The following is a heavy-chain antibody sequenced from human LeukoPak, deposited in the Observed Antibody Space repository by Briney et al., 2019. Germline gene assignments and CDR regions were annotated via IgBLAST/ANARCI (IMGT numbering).Heavy chain of an antibody. CDR2: IRDDGNNK. Sequence: GGSLRLSCGASGFTFSNYGRLRLRHAPGKGLDWVAFIRDDGNNKLYADSVKGRFTISRDNSKNTLYLHINSQRAEDTAVYYCVKDNPPDYWGQGTLVIVSS. CDR3: VKDNPPDY. CDR1: GFTFSNYG. D-gene: IGHD1-14*01. V-gene: IGHV3-30*02. J-gene: IGHJ4*02.